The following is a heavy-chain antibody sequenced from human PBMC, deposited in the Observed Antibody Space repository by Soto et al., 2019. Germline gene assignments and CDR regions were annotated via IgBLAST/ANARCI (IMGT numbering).Heavy chain of an antibody. V-gene: IGHV4-39*07. CDR1: GGSISSSTYS. Sequence: PSETLSLTCTVSGGSISSSTYSWGWIRQPPGKGPEWIGTFYYSGSTNYNPSLKSRVTISVDTSKNQFSLKLSSVTAADTAVYYCARDPGSGSYYGWFDPWGQGTLVTVSS. D-gene: IGHD3-10*01. J-gene: IGHJ5*02. CDR3: ARDPGSGSYYGWFDP. CDR2: FYYSGST.